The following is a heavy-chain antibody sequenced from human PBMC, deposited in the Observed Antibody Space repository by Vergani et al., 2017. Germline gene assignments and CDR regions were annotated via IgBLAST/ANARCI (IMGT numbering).Heavy chain of an antibody. CDR1: GFTVSSNY. CDR3: AKVGRSEVAGTFGAFDI. J-gene: IGHJ3*02. D-gene: IGHD6-19*01. CDR2: SASDRRT. Sequence: EVQLVETGGGLTQPGGSLRLSCAVSGFTVSSNYMSWVRQAPGKGLEWVSTLSASDRRTHYADSVKGRFTISRDNSKNTLFLHMNSLRPEDTAVYYCAKVGRSEVAGTFGAFDIWGQGTMVTVSS. V-gene: IGHV3-53*02.